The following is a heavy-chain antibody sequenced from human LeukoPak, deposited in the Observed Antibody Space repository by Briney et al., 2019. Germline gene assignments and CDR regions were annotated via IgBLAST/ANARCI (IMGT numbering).Heavy chain of an antibody. V-gene: IGHV3-33*01. CDR3: AREVTAAAPYYFDY. CDR2: IWYDGSNQ. Sequence: GRSLRLSCAASRFTFSNYGMHWVRQAPGKGLEWVAVIWYDGSNQQYAESVKGRFTVSRDNSKYMLYLQVNSLRAEDTAVYYCAREVTAAAPYYFDYWGQGTLVTVSS. CDR1: RFTFSNYG. J-gene: IGHJ4*02. D-gene: IGHD6-13*01.